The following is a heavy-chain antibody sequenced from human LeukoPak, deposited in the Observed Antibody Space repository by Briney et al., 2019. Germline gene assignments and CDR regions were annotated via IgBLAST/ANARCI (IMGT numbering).Heavy chain of an antibody. D-gene: IGHD3-3*02. CDR1: GYTFTNYD. J-gene: IGHJ3*02. V-gene: IGHV1-8*03. Sequence: AASVKVSCKASGYTFTNYDINWVRQATGQGLEWMGWMNPNSGHTGYAQKFQGRVTITRNTSTSTAYMELRSLRSEDTAVYYCARGHAPIYAFDIWGQGTMVTVSS. CDR2: MNPNSGHT. CDR3: ARGHAPIYAFDI.